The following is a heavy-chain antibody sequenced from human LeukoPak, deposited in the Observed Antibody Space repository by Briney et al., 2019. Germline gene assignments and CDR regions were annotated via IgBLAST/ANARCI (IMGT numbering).Heavy chain of an antibody. J-gene: IGHJ5*02. D-gene: IGHD3-22*01. Sequence: SETLSLTCTVSGGSISSNSYYWGWIRQPPGKGLEWIGTIYYTGSTHYNPSLKSRVTISLDTSKNHFSLNLSSVTAADTAVYYCARSPREYYYDDSAYYFPWSDPWGQGTLVTVSS. CDR3: ARSPREYYYDDSAYYFPWSDP. V-gene: IGHV4-39*07. CDR2: IYYTGST. CDR1: GGSISSNSYY.